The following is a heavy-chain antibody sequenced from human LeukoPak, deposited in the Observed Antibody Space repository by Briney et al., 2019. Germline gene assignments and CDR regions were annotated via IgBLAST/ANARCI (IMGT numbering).Heavy chain of an antibody. CDR3: ARGQWDGEGYYFDY. CDR1: GYTFTSYD. CDR2: MNPNSGNT. Sequence: ASVKVSCKASGYTFTSYDINWARQATGQGLEWMGWMNPNSGNTGYAQKFQGRVTMTRNTSISTAYMELSSLRSEDTAVYYCARGQWDGEGYYFDYWGQGTLVTVSS. J-gene: IGHJ4*02. V-gene: IGHV1-8*01. D-gene: IGHD2-21*01.